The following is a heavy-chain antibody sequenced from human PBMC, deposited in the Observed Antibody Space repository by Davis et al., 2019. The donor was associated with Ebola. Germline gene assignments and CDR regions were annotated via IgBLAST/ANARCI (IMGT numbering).Heavy chain of an antibody. V-gene: IGHV1-69*13. J-gene: IGHJ4*02. CDR2: IIPVFGIT. Sequence: SVKVSCKASGGSFSSYAVSWVRQAPGLGLEWMGGIIPVFGITRYAPRFQGRASITADESTSTFFMEMSSLRYEDTAVYYCTKSPLFDYRGQGILVTVSS. CDR3: TKSPLFDY. CDR1: GGSFSSYA.